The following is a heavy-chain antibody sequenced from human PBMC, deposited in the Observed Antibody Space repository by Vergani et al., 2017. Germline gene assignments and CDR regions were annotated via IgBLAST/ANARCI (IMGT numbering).Heavy chain of an antibody. Sequence: EVQLLESGGGLVQPGGSLRLSCAASGFTFSSYAMSWVRQAPGKGLEWVSAISGSGGSTYYADSVKGRFTITRDNSKNTLYLQMNSLRAEDPAVYYCAKGTGYSSSWYYFDYWGQGTLVTVSS. J-gene: IGHJ4*02. CDR2: ISGSGGST. CDR3: AKGTGYSSSWYYFDY. D-gene: IGHD6-13*01. CDR1: GFTFSSYA. V-gene: IGHV3-23*01.